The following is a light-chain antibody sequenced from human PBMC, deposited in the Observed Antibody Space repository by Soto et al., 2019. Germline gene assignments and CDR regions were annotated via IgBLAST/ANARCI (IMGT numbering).Light chain of an antibody. CDR2: RGT. Sequence: QSVLTQPASVSGSPGQSITISCTGANSDIGDWNYVSWYQQSPGKAPKLIIYRGTKRPSGVSTRFSGSVSGNTASLTVSGLQAEDEAEYFCCSSAPESTYVFGTGTKLTVL. CDR1: NSDIGDWNY. CDR3: CSSAPESTYV. V-gene: IGLV2-23*01. J-gene: IGLJ1*01.